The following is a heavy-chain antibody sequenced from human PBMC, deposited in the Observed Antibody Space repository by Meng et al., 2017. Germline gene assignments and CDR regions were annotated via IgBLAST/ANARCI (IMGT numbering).Heavy chain of an antibody. Sequence: QVQLEHSGCGGKKPGASGQVSCKASGYTFSIYSMHWVRQAPGQRLEWMGWINAGNANTKYSQKFQDRVTITMDTSASTAYMELSSLRSEDTAMYYCAREPGSSGWNYFDSWGQGTLVTVSS. J-gene: IGHJ4*02. V-gene: IGHV1-3*01. CDR3: AREPGSSGWNYFDS. CDR1: GYTFSIYS. D-gene: IGHD6-19*01. CDR2: INAGNANT.